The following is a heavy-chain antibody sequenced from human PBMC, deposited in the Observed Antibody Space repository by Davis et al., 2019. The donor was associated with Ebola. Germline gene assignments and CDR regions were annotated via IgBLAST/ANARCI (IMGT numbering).Heavy chain of an antibody. J-gene: IGHJ6*02. D-gene: IGHD4-17*01. V-gene: IGHV3-23*01. Sequence: PGGSLRLSCAASGFTFSSYAMSWVRQAPGKGLEWVSAISGSGGSTYYADSVKGRFTISRDNSKNTLYLQMNSLRAEDTAVYYCAKGPTVTNGYYYYYGMDVWGQGTTVTVSS. CDR1: GFTFSSYA. CDR3: AKGPTVTNGYYYYYGMDV. CDR2: ISGSGGST.